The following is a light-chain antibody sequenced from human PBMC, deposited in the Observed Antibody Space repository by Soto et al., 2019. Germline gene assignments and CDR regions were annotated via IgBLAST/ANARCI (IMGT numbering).Light chain of an antibody. J-gene: IGLJ2*01. V-gene: IGLV3-21*04. Sequence: SYELTQPPSVSVAPGKTARITCGGNNIGSKSVHWYQQKPGQAPVLVIYDDGDRPSGIPERFSGSNSGNTATLTISRVEAGDEADYYCQVWDSSSDLVVFGGGTKLTVL. CDR1: NIGSKS. CDR2: DDG. CDR3: QVWDSSSDLVV.